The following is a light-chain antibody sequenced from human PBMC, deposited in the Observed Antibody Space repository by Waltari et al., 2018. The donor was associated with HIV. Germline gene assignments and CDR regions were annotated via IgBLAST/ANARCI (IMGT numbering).Light chain of an antibody. V-gene: IGKV3-11*01. CDR1: QSVSDY. J-gene: IGKJ4*01. CDR2: DAS. Sequence: ENVLTQSPATLSLSPGERATLSCRTSQSVSDYLAWYQQKPGQAPRLLIYDASKRATGIPARFSGSESGTDFTLTISSLEPEDCAVYYCQQRTNGPPRLAFGGGTKVEI. CDR3: QQRTNGPPRLA.